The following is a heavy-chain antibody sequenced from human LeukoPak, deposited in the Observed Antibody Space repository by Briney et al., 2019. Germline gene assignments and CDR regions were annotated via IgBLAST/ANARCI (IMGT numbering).Heavy chain of an antibody. CDR1: GYTFTSYG. Sequence: ASVKVSCKASGYTFTSYGISWVRQAPGQGGEWRGWISAYNGKTNYAQKLQGRVTITTDTYKSKAYMEVRRRRDRGTAVYYCARDLRYCSSTSCYHPHGYWGQGTLVTVSS. CDR3: ARDLRYCSSTSCYHPHGY. CDR2: ISAYNGKT. D-gene: IGHD2-2*01. J-gene: IGHJ4*02. V-gene: IGHV1-18*01.